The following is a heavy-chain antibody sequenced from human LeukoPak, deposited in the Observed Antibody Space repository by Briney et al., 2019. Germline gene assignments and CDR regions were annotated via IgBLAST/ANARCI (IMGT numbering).Heavy chain of an antibody. CDR1: GFTFSSYS. J-gene: IGHJ6*03. D-gene: IGHD6-19*01. V-gene: IGHV3-21*03. CDR3: AREASSGWAYYYYYIDV. CDR2: MSISSSSV. Sequence: GRCLRLFCAASGFTFSSYSMSWVRQAAGKGRASFSYMSISSSSVFYAYSMKSRMTISSDNAQKSLYLQMNSLRAQDPAVYYCAREASSGWAYYYYYIDVWGNGTTVTVSS.